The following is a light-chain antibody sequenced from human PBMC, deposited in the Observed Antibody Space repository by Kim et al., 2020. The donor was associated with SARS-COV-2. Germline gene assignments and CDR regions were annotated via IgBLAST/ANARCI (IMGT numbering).Light chain of an antibody. CDR3: SSFTTSATYV. CDR1: SSDVGSYNR. V-gene: IGLV2-18*02. CDR2: EVS. Sequence: GQSCTISCTGTSSDVGSYNRVSGYQQPPGTAPKVIIYEVSDRPSGVPDRFSGSKSGNTASLTISGLQAEDEADYYCSSFTTSATYVFGTGTKVTVL. J-gene: IGLJ1*01.